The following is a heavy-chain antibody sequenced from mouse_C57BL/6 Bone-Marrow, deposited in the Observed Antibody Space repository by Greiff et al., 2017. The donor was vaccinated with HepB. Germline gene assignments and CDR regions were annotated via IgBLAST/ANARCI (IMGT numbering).Heavy chain of an antibody. CDR3: ARMGYWYFDV. CDR1: GFTFSDYG. Sequence: EVMLVESGGGLVKPGGSLKLSCAASGFTFSDYGMHWVRQAPEKGLEWVAYISSGSSTIYYADTVKGRFTISRDNAKNTLFLHMTSLRSEDTAMYYCARMGYWYFDVWGTGTTVTVSS. CDR2: ISSGSSTI. J-gene: IGHJ1*03. V-gene: IGHV5-17*01.